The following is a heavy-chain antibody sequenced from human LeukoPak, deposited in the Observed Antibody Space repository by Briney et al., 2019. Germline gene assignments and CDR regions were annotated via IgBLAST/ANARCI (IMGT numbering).Heavy chain of an antibody. CDR1: GYTFTSYG. V-gene: IGHV1-18*01. D-gene: IGHD3-22*01. J-gene: IGHJ3*02. Sequence: ASVKVSCKASGYTFTSYGISWVRQAPGQGLEWMGWINAYNGNTNYAQKLQGRVTMTTDTSTSTAYMELRSLRSDDTAVYYCARDRRSWYYDSSGYPNYDAFDIWGQGTMVTVSS. CDR2: INAYNGNT. CDR3: ARDRRSWYYDSSGYPNYDAFDI.